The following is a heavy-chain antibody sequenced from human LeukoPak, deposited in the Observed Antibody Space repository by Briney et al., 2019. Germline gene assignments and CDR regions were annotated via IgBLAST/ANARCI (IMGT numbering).Heavy chain of an antibody. CDR3: ARVGIQLWSSLYYFDY. CDR2: IYYSGST. J-gene: IGHJ4*02. Sequence: PSETLSLTCTVSGDSISSYYWSWIRQPPGKGLEWIGYIYYSGSTNYNPSLKSRVTISVDTSKNQFSLKLSSVTAADTAVYYCARVGIQLWSSLYYFDYWGQGTLVTVSS. V-gene: IGHV4-59*01. CDR1: GDSISSYY. D-gene: IGHD5-18*01.